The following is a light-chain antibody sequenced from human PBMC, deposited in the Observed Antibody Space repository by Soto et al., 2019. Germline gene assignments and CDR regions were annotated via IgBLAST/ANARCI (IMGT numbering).Light chain of an antibody. Sequence: EIVMTQSPVTLSVSPGERATLSCRASQSVSSNLVWYQQKPGQAPRLLIYGASTRATGIPARFSGSGSGTEFTLTISSLQSEDFAVYYCQQYNNWVTFGGETKVEIK. CDR1: QSVSSN. CDR3: QQYNNWVT. J-gene: IGKJ4*01. V-gene: IGKV3-15*01. CDR2: GAS.